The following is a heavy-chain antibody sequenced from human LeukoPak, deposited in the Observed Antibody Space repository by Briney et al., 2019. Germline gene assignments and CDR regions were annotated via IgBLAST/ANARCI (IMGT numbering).Heavy chain of an antibody. J-gene: IGHJ4*02. Sequence: GGSLRLSCVGSGFTFSDAWMSWVRQAPGRGLEWVGRIKSKSDGGTIDYAAPVKGGFTISRDDSRNTLYLQMNSLKTEDTAVYYCTTRRQDGWWGQGTLVAVS. CDR3: TTRRQDGW. CDR1: GFTFSDAW. CDR2: IKSKSDGGTI. D-gene: IGHD2-15*01. V-gene: IGHV3-15*01.